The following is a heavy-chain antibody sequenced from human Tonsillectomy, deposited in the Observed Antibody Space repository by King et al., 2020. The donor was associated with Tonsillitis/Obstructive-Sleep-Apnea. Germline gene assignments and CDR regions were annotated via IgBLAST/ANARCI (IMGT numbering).Heavy chain of an antibody. CDR3: ARGPSGSSGYYYVF. D-gene: IGHD3-22*01. J-gene: IGHJ1*01. CDR1: GFIFSSYW. CDR2: IKQDGSEQ. Sequence: VQLVESGGGLVQPGGSLRLSCAASGFIFSSYWMSWVRQAPGKGLEWVANIKQDGSEQYYVDSVKGRFTISRDNAKNSLYLQMNSLRAEDTAVYYCARGPSGSSGYYYVFWGQGTRGAVAS. V-gene: IGHV3-7*03.